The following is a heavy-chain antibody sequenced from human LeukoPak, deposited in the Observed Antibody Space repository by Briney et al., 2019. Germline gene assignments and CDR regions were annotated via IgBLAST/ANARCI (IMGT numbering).Heavy chain of an antibody. CDR1: GFTFSSYN. CDR3: ARDYGDFLEYLDP. J-gene: IGHJ5*02. Sequence: GGSLRLSCAASGFTFSSYNMNWVRQAPGKGLEWVSSITSSSTYIYYTDSVKGRFTISRDNAKNSLYLQMNSLRPEDTAVYYCARDYGDFLEYLDPRGHRTLVTASS. CDR2: ITSSSTYI. D-gene: IGHD4-17*01. V-gene: IGHV3-21*01.